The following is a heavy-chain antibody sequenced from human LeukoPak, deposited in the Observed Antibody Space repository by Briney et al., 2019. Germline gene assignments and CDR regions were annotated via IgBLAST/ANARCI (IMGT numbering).Heavy chain of an antibody. Sequence: GGSLRLSCAASDFSFSNFAMNWVRQAPGKGLEWVSTISGSGGSTYYADSVKGRFTISRDNSKNTLYLQMNSLRAEDTAVYYCARDGSYYDSSGYPELDAFDIWGQGTMVTVSS. CDR3: ARDGSYYDSSGYPELDAFDI. V-gene: IGHV3-23*01. J-gene: IGHJ3*02. D-gene: IGHD3-22*01. CDR1: DFSFSNFA. CDR2: ISGSGGST.